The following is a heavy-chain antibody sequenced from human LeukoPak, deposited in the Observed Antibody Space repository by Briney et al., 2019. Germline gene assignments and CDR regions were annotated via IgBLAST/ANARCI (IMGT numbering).Heavy chain of an antibody. Sequence: PGGSLRLSCAASGFTFSNAWMSWVRQAPGKGLEWVGRIKSKTDGGTTDYAAPVKGRFTISRDDSKNTLYLQMNSLKTEDTAVYYCTTEYGYYDSSGYYEPAFDYWGQGTLVTVSS. CDR3: TTEYGYYDSSGYYEPAFDY. CDR1: GFTFSNAW. J-gene: IGHJ4*02. D-gene: IGHD3-22*01. V-gene: IGHV3-15*01. CDR2: IKSKTDGGTT.